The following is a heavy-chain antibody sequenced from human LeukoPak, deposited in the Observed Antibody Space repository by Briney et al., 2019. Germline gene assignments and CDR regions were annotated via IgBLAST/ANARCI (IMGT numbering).Heavy chain of an antibody. CDR2: IKPDASEK. CDR3: AKASSGYY. J-gene: IGHJ4*02. D-gene: IGHD6-19*01. V-gene: IGHV3-7*01. CDR1: GFTFRSSW. Sequence: GGSLRLSCAASGFTFRSSWMSWVRQAPGKGLEWVANIKPDASEKYYVDSVKGRFTISRDNDKNTLFLQMNTLRAEDTAVYYCAKASSGYYWGQGTLVTVSS.